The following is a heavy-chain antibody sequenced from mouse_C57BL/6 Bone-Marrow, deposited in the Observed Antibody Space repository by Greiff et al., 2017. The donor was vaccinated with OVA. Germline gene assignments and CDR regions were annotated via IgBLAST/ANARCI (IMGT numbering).Heavy chain of an antibody. Sequence: QVQLKQPGAELVKPGASVKMSCKASGYTFTSYWITWVKQRPGQGLEWIGDIYPGSGSTNYNEKFKSKATLTVDTSSSTAYMQLSSLTSEDSAVYYCARLRLRRYYAMDYWGQGTSVTVSS. CDR1: GYTFTSYW. D-gene: IGHD2-4*01. CDR2: IYPGSGST. CDR3: ARLRLRRYYAMDY. J-gene: IGHJ4*01. V-gene: IGHV1-55*01.